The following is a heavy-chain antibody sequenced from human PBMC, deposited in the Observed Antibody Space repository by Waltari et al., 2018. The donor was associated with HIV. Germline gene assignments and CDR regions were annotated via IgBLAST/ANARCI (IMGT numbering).Heavy chain of an antibody. Sequence: QVELKQWGAIILKPSETLSLNCDVYGDHFSNYYWTWIRQSPERGLEWIGEVTQSGSTVFHSGTSNDSPSFKSRVTILADPSKNRVSLKLKFVTAADTARYFCARGIGPQLQFFAPWGQGTLVMVSS. CDR1: GDHFSNYY. D-gene: IGHD2-21*02. CDR3: ARGIGPQLQFFAP. V-gene: IGHV4-34*02. J-gene: IGHJ5*02. CDR2: VTQSGST.